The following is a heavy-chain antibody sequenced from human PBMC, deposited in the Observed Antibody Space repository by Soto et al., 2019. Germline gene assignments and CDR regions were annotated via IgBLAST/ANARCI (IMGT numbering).Heavy chain of an antibody. D-gene: IGHD2-15*01. V-gene: IGHV3-30-3*01. Sequence: QVQLVESGGGVVQPGGSLRLSCAASGFTFRNYAMHWVRQAPGKGLECLAVIAYDGSNAFYRDSVKGRVSISRDNSKNTRYLHMNSLRSEDTGVYYWARGDREDILVVVGARPGEYGIDIWGQGTTVTVSS. CDR3: ARGDREDILVVVGARPGEYGIDI. J-gene: IGHJ6*02. CDR1: GFTFRNYA. CDR2: IAYDGSNA.